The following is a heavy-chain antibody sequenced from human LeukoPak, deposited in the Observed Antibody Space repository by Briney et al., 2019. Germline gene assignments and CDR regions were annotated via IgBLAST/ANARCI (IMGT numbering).Heavy chain of an antibody. Sequence: PSETLSLTCTVSGGSISSHYWSWIRHPPGKGLEWIGYIYYSGSTYYNPSLKSRVTISVDTSKNQFSLKLSSVTAADTAVYYCARDHDSSGYYGYWGQGTLVTVSS. V-gene: IGHV4-59*11. D-gene: IGHD3-22*01. CDR2: IYYSGST. CDR1: GGSISSHY. CDR3: ARDHDSSGYYGY. J-gene: IGHJ4*02.